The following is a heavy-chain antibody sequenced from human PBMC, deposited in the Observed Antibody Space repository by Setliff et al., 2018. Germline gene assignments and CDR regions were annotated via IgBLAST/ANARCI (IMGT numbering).Heavy chain of an antibody. J-gene: IGHJ4*02. Sequence: PSETLSLTCTVSGGSISSGSYYWNWIRQPAGKGLEWIGRIYTSGNTNYNPSLKSRVTISVDTSKNQFSLKLSSVTAADTAVYYCARGGGGKPFDYWGQGMLVTAPQ. V-gene: IGHV4-61*02. CDR1: GGSISSGSYY. D-gene: IGHD2-15*01. CDR2: IYTSGNT. CDR3: ARGGGGKPFDY.